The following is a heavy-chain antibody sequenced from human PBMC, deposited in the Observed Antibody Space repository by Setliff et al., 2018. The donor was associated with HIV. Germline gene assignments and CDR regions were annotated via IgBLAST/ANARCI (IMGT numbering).Heavy chain of an antibody. CDR3: AKSRRQTIFPSEASFDV. V-gene: IGHV1-46*01. J-gene: IGHJ3*01. D-gene: IGHD3-3*01. CDR2: INPSSGDT. CDR1: GYSFTNYY. Sequence: ASVKVSCKASGYSFTNYYIHWVRQAPGQGLEWMGVINPSSGDTLYAQNFQGRVTVTRDTSTSPVYMELSSLRSEDTAVYFCAKSRRQTIFPSEASFDVWGQGTLVTVSS.